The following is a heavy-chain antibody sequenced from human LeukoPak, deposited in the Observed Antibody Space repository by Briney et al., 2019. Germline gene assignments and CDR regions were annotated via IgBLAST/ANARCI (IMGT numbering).Heavy chain of an antibody. Sequence: GRSLRLSCAASGFTFSSYGMHWVRQAPGKGLEWVAVIWYDGSSKYYADSVKGRFTISRDNSKNTLYVQMNSLRAEDTAVYYCAKDLALYSSGWSFDYWGQGTLVTVSS. CDR2: IWYDGSSK. CDR3: AKDLALYSSGWSFDY. V-gene: IGHV3-33*06. D-gene: IGHD6-13*01. J-gene: IGHJ4*02. CDR1: GFTFSSYG.